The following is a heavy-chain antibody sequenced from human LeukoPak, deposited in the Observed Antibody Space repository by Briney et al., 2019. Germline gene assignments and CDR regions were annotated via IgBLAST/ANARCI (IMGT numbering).Heavy chain of an antibody. CDR1: GYTFTSYY. CDR2: INPSGGST. CDR3: ARDREPITSFDP. D-gene: IGHD5-24*01. Sequence: ASVKVSCKASGYTFTSYYMHGVRQAPGQGLEWMGIINPSGGSTSYAQKFQGRVTMTRDTSTSTVYMELSSLRSEDTAVYYCARDREPITSFDPWGQGTLVTVSS. V-gene: IGHV1-46*01. J-gene: IGHJ5*02.